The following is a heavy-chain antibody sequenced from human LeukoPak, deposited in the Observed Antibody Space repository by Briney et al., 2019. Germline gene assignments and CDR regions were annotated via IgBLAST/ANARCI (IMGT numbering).Heavy chain of an antibody. D-gene: IGHD3-22*01. V-gene: IGHV1-18*01. CDR2: ISAYNGNT. J-gene: IGHJ4*02. CDR3: ARDYYDTSGYFYGSNY. CDR1: GYTFINYG. Sequence: ASVKVSCKASGYTFINYGLSWVRQAPGQGLEWMGWISAYNGNTNYAQNLQGRVTMTTDTSTTTAYMELRSLRSDDTAVYYCARDYYDTSGYFYGSNYWGQGTLVTVSS.